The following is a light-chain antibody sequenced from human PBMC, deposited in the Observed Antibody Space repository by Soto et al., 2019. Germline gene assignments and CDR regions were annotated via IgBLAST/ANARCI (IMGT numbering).Light chain of an antibody. Sequence: AIEMTQSPSSLSASVGDRVTITCRASQGIRNDLGWYQQKPGKAPKLLIYTASSLQSGVTSRFSGSGSGTDFTLTISSLQPEDFATYYCLQDYNYPWTFGQGTKVEIK. CDR1: QGIRND. V-gene: IGKV1-6*01. J-gene: IGKJ1*01. CDR3: LQDYNYPWT. CDR2: TAS.